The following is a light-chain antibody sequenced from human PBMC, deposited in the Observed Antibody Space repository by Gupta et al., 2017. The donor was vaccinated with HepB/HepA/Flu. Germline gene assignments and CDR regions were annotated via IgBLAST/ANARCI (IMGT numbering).Light chain of an antibody. V-gene: IGKV1-6*01. CDR3: LQDYNYPWT. Sequence: AIQMIQSPSSLSASVGDRVTITCRASQGIRNDLGWYQQKPGKAPKLLIYAASSLQSGVPSRFSGSGAGTDVTLTISSLQPEDFATYYCLQDYNYPWTCGQGTKVDIK. CDR2: AAS. CDR1: QGIRND. J-gene: IGKJ1*01.